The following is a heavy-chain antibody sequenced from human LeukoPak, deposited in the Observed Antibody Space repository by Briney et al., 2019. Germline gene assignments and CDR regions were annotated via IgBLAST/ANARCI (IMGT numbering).Heavy chain of an antibody. V-gene: IGHV1-46*01. CDR3: AREGCSCGTCYAKYFDY. D-gene: IGHD2-15*01. CDR1: LCTFTTHY. J-gene: IGHJ4*02. Sequence: GASVKVSCKASLCTFTTHYMHCVREAPGQGREWVGVINPSDDSTNYAQNFQGRVIMTRDPSTSTVYMALSSLRSEDTAVHYCAREGCSCGTCYAKYFDYWGQGILVTVSS. CDR2: INPSDDST.